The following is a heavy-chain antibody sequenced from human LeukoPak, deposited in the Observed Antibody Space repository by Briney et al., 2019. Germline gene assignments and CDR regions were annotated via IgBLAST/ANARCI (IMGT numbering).Heavy chain of an antibody. D-gene: IGHD3-22*01. CDR3: SGDSSFYDSSGYYLYHYYYGMDV. J-gene: IGHJ6*02. Sequence: GASVKVSCKASGYTFTSYGVAWVRQAPGQGLEWMGWISVYNGKTNYAQKLQGRVTMTTDVSTSTAYMELRSLRSDDTAVYYCSGDSSFYDSSGYYLYHYYYGMDVWGQGTTVTVSS. V-gene: IGHV1-18*01. CDR2: ISVYNGKT. CDR1: GYTFTSYG.